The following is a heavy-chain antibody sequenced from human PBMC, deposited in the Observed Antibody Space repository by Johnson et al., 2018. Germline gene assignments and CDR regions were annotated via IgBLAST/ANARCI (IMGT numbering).Heavy chain of an antibody. V-gene: IGHV3-30-3*01. CDR3: AREMVRVPSHVPVSDIDTVPSTEALDY. J-gene: IGHJ4*02. CDR2: ISYDGSIE. CDR1: GFTFSSYA. D-gene: IGHD5-18*01. Sequence: QVQLVESGGGVVQPGNSLRISCVASGFTFSSYALHWVRQAPGKGLEWVAVISYDGSIESYAESLKGRFTISRDNSKNTLYLQMSSLGPEDTVVYYCAREMVRVPSHVPVSDIDTVPSTEALDYWGPGTLVTVSS.